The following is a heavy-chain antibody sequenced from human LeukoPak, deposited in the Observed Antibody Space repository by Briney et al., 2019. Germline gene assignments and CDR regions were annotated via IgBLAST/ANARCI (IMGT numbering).Heavy chain of an antibody. J-gene: IGHJ4*02. CDR1: GASISSYY. Sequence: SETLSLTCTVSGASISSYYWSWIRQPPGKGLEWIGYIYYSGSTYYNPSLKSRVTISVDTSKNQFSLKLSSVTAADTAVYYCARHKSCYYFDYWGQGTLVTVSS. CDR3: ARHKSCYYFDY. D-gene: IGHD2-15*01. V-gene: IGHV4-59*04. CDR2: IYYSGST.